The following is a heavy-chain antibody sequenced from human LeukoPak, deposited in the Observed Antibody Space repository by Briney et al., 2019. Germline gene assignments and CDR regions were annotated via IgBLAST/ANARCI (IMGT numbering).Heavy chain of an antibody. CDR2: ISDSGGST. Sequence: GGTLRLSCAASGFTFSSNGMSWVRQAPGKGLEWVSVISDSGGSTNYADSVKGRFTMSRDNSKNTLYLQMNSLRAEDTAVYYCAKTPGGSGPSWFDPWGQGTLVTVSS. CDR1: GFTFSSNG. J-gene: IGHJ5*02. D-gene: IGHD3-10*01. CDR3: AKTPGGSGPSWFDP. V-gene: IGHV3-23*01.